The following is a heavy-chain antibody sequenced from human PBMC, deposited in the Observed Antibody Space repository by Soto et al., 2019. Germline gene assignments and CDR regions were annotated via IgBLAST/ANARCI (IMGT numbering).Heavy chain of an antibody. CDR1: GYTFTSYG. CDR3: ARDIPSTYSSSIVFYYYYGMDV. V-gene: IGHV1-18*01. J-gene: IGHJ6*02. D-gene: IGHD6-6*01. CDR2: ISAYNGNT. Sequence: ASVEVSCKASGYTFTSYGISWVRQAPGQGLEWMGWISAYNGNTNYAQKLQGRVTMTTDTSTSTAYMELRSLRSDDTAVYYCARDIPSTYSSSIVFYYYYGMDVWGQGTTVTVSS.